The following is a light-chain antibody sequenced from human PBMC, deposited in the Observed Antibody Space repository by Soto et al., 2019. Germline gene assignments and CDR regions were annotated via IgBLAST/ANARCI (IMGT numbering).Light chain of an antibody. J-gene: IGKJ5*01. Sequence: AIHLTQSPSSLSASVGDRVTITCRASQGISSALAWYQHKPGRPPRVLIYDASSLQSRVPSRFSGSESGTECTLTISSLQPEDSATYYCQQLNSYPFTFGQGTRLEIK. V-gene: IGKV1-13*02. CDR3: QQLNSYPFT. CDR1: QGISSA. CDR2: DAS.